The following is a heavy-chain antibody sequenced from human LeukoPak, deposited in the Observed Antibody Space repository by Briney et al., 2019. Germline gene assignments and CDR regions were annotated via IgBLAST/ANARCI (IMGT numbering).Heavy chain of an antibody. CDR3: ARGRVQYYFGSGSQGWFDP. V-gene: IGHV4-39*07. Sequence: SETLSLTCTVSGGSISVGSYYWSWIRQSPGMGLEWIGEINRSGSTNYNPSLKSRVTISVDTPKNQFSLRLTSVTAADTAVYYCARGRVQYYFGSGSQGWFDPWGQGTLVTVSS. D-gene: IGHD3-10*01. CDR2: INRSGST. J-gene: IGHJ5*02. CDR1: GGSISVGSYY.